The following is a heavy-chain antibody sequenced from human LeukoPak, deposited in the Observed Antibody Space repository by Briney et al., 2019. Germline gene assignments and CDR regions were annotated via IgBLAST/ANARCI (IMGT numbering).Heavy chain of an antibody. CDR1: GYRFTSYL. J-gene: IGHJ6*03. CDR3: DRQYANYYYYYMDV. Sequence: GETPKISCKGSGYRFTSYLIGWVRQMPGKGLEWMGIIYPGDSDNRYSTSFQGQVAISADKSNSTAYLQWSRLKASDTAVYDCDRQYANYYYYYMDVWGEGTTVTVAS. V-gene: IGHV5-51*01. CDR2: IYPGDSDN. D-gene: IGHD2-8*01.